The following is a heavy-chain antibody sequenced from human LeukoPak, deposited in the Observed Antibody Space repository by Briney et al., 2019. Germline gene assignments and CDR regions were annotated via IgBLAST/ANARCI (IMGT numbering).Heavy chain of an antibody. V-gene: IGHV5-51*01. Sequence: GESLKISCKGSGYSFTGYWIGWVRQMPGKGLEWMGIIYPGDSDTRYSPSFQGQVTISADKSINTAYLQWTSLKASDTAIYYCARLLTIPNYYYMDVWGKGTTVTISS. CDR1: GYSFTGYW. CDR2: IYPGDSDT. CDR3: ARLLTIPNYYYMDV. J-gene: IGHJ6*03. D-gene: IGHD3-3*01.